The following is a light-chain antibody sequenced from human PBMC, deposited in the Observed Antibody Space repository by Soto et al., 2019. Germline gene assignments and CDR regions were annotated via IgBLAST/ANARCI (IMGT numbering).Light chain of an antibody. V-gene: IGLV2-14*01. CDR2: EVS. J-gene: IGLJ1*01. CDR1: SSDIGYYNY. Sequence: QSVLTQPASVSGSPGQSITISCTGTSSDIGYYNYVSWYQQYPGKAPNLIIYEVSNRPSGVSNRFSGYKSANTASLTISGLQDEDEADYHCSSYKTGSTVVFGTGTKLTVL. CDR3: SSYKTGSTVV.